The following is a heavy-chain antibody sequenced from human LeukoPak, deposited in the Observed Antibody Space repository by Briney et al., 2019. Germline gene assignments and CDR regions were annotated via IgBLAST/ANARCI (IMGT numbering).Heavy chain of an antibody. Sequence: GGSLRLSCAASGFTFSSYSMKWVPQAPGKGLEWVSSISSSSSYIYYADSVKGRFTISRDNAKNSLYLQMNSLRAEDTAVYYCARGLGGYVDYWGQGTLVTVSS. CDR2: ISSSSSYI. V-gene: IGHV3-21*01. J-gene: IGHJ4*02. CDR3: ARGLGGYVDY. CDR1: GFTFSSYS. D-gene: IGHD2-15*01.